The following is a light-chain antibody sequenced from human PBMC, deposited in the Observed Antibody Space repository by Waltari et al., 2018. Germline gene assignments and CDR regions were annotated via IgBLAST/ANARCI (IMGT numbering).Light chain of an antibody. CDR2: GAS. Sequence: DIQMTQPPSSLSASVGDRVTITSRASQGFSTDLNGYQQKPGKAPKPLIYGASSFQGWVPTRFSCSGSGTDVSLTISTLQPEDFATYYCHQSFSTPPTFGGGTKVEIK. CDR1: QGFSTD. V-gene: IGKV1-39*01. J-gene: IGKJ4*01. CDR3: HQSFSTPPT.